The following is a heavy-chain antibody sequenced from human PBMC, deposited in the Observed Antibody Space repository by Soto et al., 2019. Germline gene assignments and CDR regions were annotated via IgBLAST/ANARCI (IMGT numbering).Heavy chain of an antibody. J-gene: IGHJ3*01. CDR1: GYTFTSYG. CDR2: ISAYNGNT. V-gene: IGHV1-18*01. CDR3: ARGSSTRPGATPFDV. Sequence: QVRLVQSGAELKEPGASVKVSCKASGYTFTSYGISWVRQAPGQGLEWMGWISAYNGNTFHAKKVQGRVTMSTDTSTTTAYMELQSLRSDDTAVYSCARGSSTRPGATPFDVWGQGTMVTVSS. D-gene: IGHD6-6*01.